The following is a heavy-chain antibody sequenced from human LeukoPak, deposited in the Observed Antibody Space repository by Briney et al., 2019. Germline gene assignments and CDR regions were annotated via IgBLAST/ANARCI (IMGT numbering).Heavy chain of an antibody. J-gene: IGHJ4*02. V-gene: IGHV3-53*01. CDR1: GFTVSSNS. D-gene: IGHD3-22*01. CDR2: IYSGGST. Sequence: PGGSLRLSCTVSGFTVSSNSMSWVRQAPGKGLEWVSFIYSGGSTQYSDSVKGRFTISRDKSKNTLYLQMNSLRAEDTAVYYCARRAGDYSHPYDYWGQGTLVTVSS. CDR3: ARRAGDYSHPYDY.